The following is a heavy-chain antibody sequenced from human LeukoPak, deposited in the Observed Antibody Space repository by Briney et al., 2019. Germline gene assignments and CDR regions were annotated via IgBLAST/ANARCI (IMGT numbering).Heavy chain of an antibody. Sequence: SETLSLTCTVSGGSISSHYWSWIRQPPGKGLEWIGYIYYSGSTNYNPSLKSRVTISVGTSKNQFSLKLSSVTAADTAVYYCAAHYDFWSGYYAHWGQGTLVTVSS. D-gene: IGHD3-3*01. CDR2: IYYSGST. V-gene: IGHV4-59*11. J-gene: IGHJ4*02. CDR1: GGSISSHY. CDR3: AAHYDFWSGYYAH.